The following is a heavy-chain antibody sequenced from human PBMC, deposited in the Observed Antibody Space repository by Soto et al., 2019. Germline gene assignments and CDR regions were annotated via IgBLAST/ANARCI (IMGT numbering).Heavy chain of an antibody. CDR2: ISYDGSNK. J-gene: IGHJ4*02. D-gene: IGHD6-19*01. CDR1: GFTFSSYG. Sequence: QVQLVEAGGGVVQPGRSLRLSCAASGFTFSSYGMHWVRQAPGKGLEWVAFISYDGSNKYYADPVKGRFTISRDNSKNTLYLQMNSLRAEDSPVYYCASSGSYDWGQGTLVTVSS. V-gene: IGHV3-30*03. CDR3: ASSGSYD.